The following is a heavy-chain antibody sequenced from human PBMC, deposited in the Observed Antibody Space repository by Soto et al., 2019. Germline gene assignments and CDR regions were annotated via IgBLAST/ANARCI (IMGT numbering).Heavy chain of an antibody. CDR1: GGSISSGDYY. CDR3: AREDGNNWFDP. J-gene: IGHJ5*02. CDR2: IYHSGGT. V-gene: IGHV4-39*07. Sequence: PSETLSLTCTVSGGSISSGDYYWSWIRQPPGKGLEWIGSIYHSGGTSYNPSLKSRVTISIDTSKNQFSLNLRSVTAADTAVYYCAREDGNNWFDPWGQGTLVTVSS.